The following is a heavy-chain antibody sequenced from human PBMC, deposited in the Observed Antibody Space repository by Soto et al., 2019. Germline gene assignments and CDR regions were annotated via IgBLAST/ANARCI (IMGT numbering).Heavy chain of an antibody. V-gene: IGHV1-3*01. D-gene: IGHD3-22*01. J-gene: IGHJ4*02. CDR3: ARAMYYYDSSGYPIDY. CDR1: GYTFTSYS. Sequence: ASVKVSCKASGYTFTSYSMHWVRQAPGQRLEWMGWINAGNGNTKYSQKFQGRVTITRDTSASTAYMELSSLRSEDTAVYYCARAMYYYDSSGYPIDYWGQGTLVTVSS. CDR2: INAGNGNT.